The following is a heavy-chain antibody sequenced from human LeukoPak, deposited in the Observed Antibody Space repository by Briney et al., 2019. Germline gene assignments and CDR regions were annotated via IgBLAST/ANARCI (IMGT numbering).Heavy chain of an antibody. CDR2: XXXXNGNT. CDR1: TXTXXX. Sequence: TXTXXXXXXVXQAXXQGXXXXXXXXXXNGNTNSAQKFQGRDTMTTDTSTSTAYMELRSLRSDDTAVYYCARDFFHGHCAGLSCFLLDYWGQGSLVTVSS. CDR3: ARDFFHGHCAGLSCFLLDY. V-gene: IGHV1-18*01. D-gene: IGHD2-15*01. J-gene: IGHJ4*02.